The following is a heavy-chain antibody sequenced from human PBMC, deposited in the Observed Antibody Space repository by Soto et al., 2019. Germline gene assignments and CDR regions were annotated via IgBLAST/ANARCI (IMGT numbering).Heavy chain of an antibody. Sequence: SKTQSLTCTVSGGSIRDTIYYWGWIRQPPGKGLEWIGSIHYSGSTHYNPSLKSRVTISVDPSKSQFSLNLTSVTPADTSVYYCATHMRAVAAPLAYWGQGTVVTASS. D-gene: IGHD6-19*01. CDR2: IHYSGST. V-gene: IGHV4-39*01. CDR1: GGSIRDTIYY. J-gene: IGHJ4*02. CDR3: ATHMRAVAAPLAY.